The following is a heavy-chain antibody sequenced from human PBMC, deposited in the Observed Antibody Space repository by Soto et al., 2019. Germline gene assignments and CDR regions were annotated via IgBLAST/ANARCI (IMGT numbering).Heavy chain of an antibody. CDR1: GGTFSSYT. Sequence: QVQLVQSGAEVKKPGSSVKVSCKASGGTFSSYTINWVRQAPGQGLEWMGGITPMFGTANYAQKFQDRVTITADESTSTAYMELSSLRRDATAVYYCARDVYMAGDLWGQGTLVTVSS. CDR3: ARDVYMAGDL. D-gene: IGHD2-2*02. CDR2: ITPMFGTA. V-gene: IGHV1-69*01. J-gene: IGHJ5*02.